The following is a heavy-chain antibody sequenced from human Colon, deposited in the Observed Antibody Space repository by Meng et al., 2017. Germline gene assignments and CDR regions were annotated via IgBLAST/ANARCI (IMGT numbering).Heavy chain of an antibody. CDR1: GGSVISNSYY. J-gene: IGHJ5*02. V-gene: IGHV4-61*01. CDR2: IYYSGST. CDR3: ARDSGYDKNWFDP. Sequence: VQLQESGPGLVRPSEPLSLTCTVSGGSVISNSYYWSWIRQPRGKGLEWIGFIYYSGSTNYNPSLKSRVTISVDTSKNQFSLKVSSVTAADTAVYYCARDSGYDKNWFDPWGQGTLVTVSS. D-gene: IGHD5-12*01.